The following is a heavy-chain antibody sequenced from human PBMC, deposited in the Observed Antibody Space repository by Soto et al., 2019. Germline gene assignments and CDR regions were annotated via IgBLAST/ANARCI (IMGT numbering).Heavy chain of an antibody. CDR3: ARDPVYDFWSGYYKDLRGVDY. D-gene: IGHD3-3*01. J-gene: IGHJ4*02. CDR2: ISAYNGNT. V-gene: IGHV1-18*01. CDR1: GYTFTSYG. Sequence: ASVKVSCKASGYTFTSYGISWVRQAPGQGLEWMGWISAYNGNTNYAQKLQGRVTMTTDTSTSTAYMELRSLRSDDTAVYYCARDPVYDFWSGYYKDLRGVDYWGQGTLVTVSS.